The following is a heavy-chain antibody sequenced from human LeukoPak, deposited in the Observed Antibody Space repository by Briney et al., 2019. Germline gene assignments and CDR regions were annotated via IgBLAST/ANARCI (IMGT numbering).Heavy chain of an antibody. CDR3: ARGRFWSGYLYYFDC. D-gene: IGHD3-3*01. Sequence: GGSLRLSCASSGFTFINNEMNWVRQAPGKGLEWISYIDSNGDATYYADSVKGRFTISRDNAKNSLYLQMNSLRAEDTAVYYCARGRFWSGYLYYFDCWGQGTLVTVSS. CDR2: IDSNGDAT. J-gene: IGHJ4*02. V-gene: IGHV3-48*03. CDR1: GFTFINNE.